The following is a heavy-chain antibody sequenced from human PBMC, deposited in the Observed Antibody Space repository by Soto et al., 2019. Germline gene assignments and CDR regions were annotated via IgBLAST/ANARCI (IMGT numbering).Heavy chain of an antibody. J-gene: IGHJ6*03. CDR2: MNPNSGNT. Sequence: ASVKVSCKASGYTFTSYGISWVRQATGQGLEWMGWMNPNSGNTGYAQKFQGRVTMTRNTSISTAYMELSSLRSEDTAVYYCARVYGSGAYYYYYMDVWGKGTTVTVSS. V-gene: IGHV1-8*02. CDR1: GYTFTSYG. D-gene: IGHD3-10*01. CDR3: ARVYGSGAYYYYYMDV.